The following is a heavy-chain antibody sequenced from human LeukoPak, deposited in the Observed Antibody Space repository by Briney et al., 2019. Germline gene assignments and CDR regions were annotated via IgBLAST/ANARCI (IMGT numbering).Heavy chain of an antibody. V-gene: IGHV4-34*01. CDR1: GGSFSGYY. Sequence: SETLSLTCAVYGGSFSGYYWSWIRQPPGKGLEWIGEINHSGSTNYNPSLKSRVTISVDTSKNQFSLKLSSVTAADTAVYYCARVAAPLWGQGTLVTVSS. CDR2: INHSGST. CDR3: ARVAAPL. J-gene: IGHJ4*02. D-gene: IGHD6-25*01.